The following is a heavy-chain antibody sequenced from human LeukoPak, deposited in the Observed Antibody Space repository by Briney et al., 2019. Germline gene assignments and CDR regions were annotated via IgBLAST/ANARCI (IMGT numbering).Heavy chain of an antibody. Sequence: PGGSLRLSCAASGFTFSSYEMNWVRQAPGKGLEWVSYISSSGSTIYYADSVKGRFTISRDNAKNSLYLQMNSLRAEDTAVYYCARGLDGFNYFDYWGQGTLVTVSS. CDR2: ISSSGSTI. V-gene: IGHV3-48*03. CDR3: ARGLDGFNYFDY. D-gene: IGHD5-24*01. J-gene: IGHJ4*02. CDR1: GFTFSSYE.